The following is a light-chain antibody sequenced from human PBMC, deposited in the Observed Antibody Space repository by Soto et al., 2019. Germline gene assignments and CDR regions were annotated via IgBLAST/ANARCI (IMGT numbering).Light chain of an antibody. CDR3: QQYGSSPET. Sequence: EIVLTQSPGTLSLSPGERATLSCRASQSVSSSYLAWYQQKPGQAPRLLIYGASSRANGIPDRFSGSGSGTDFTLTISGLEPEDFAVYYCQQYGSSPETFGQGTKVEIK. J-gene: IGKJ1*01. CDR2: GAS. CDR1: QSVSSSY. V-gene: IGKV3-20*01.